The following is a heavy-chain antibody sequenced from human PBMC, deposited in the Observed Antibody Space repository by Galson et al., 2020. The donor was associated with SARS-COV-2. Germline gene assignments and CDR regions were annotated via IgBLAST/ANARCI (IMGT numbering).Heavy chain of an antibody. CDR2: ISWNSGSI. J-gene: IGHJ4*02. D-gene: IGHD3-3*01. Sequence: SLKISCAASGFTFDDYAMHWVRQAPGKGLEWVSGISWNSGSIGYADSVKGRFTISRDNAKNSLYLQMNSLRAEDTALYYCATATYYDFWSGYHFDYWGQGTLVTVSS. CDR1: GFTFDDYA. CDR3: ATATYYDFWSGYHFDY. V-gene: IGHV3-9*01.